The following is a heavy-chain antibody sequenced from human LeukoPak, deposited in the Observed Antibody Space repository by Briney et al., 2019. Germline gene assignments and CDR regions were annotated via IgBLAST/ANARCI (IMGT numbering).Heavy chain of an antibody. D-gene: IGHD3-10*01. J-gene: IGHJ4*02. CDR3: ARESATMVRGVIMPDY. V-gene: IGHV4-31*03. Sequence: SETLSLTCTVSGGSISSGGYYWSWIRQPPGKGLEWIGYIYYSGSTYYNPSLKSRVTISVDTSKNQFSLKLSSVTAADTAVYYCARESATMVRGVIMPDYWGQGTLVTVSS. CDR2: IYYSGST. CDR1: GGSISSGGYY.